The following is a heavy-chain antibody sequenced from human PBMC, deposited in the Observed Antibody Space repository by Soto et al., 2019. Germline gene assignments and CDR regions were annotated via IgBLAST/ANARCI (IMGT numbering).Heavy chain of an antibody. D-gene: IGHD5-12*01. CDR3: VRAAGYSGNDYVYYYGMDV. J-gene: IGHJ6*02. CDR2: VWYDGRNK. CDR1: GFTFSSHG. V-gene: IGHV3-33*01. Sequence: QVQVAESGGGVVQPGRSLRLSCAASGFTFSSHGMHWVRQAPGKGLEWVALVWYDGRNKDYADSVKGRFTISRDNSKNTLYLQMNSLRDEDTAVYYCVRAAGYSGNDYVYYYGMDVWGQGTTVTVSS.